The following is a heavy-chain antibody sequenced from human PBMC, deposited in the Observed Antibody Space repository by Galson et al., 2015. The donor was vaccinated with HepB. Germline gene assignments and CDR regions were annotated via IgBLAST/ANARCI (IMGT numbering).Heavy chain of an antibody. CDR2: INPNSDAT. Sequence: SAKVSCKASGYAFTGYYIHWVRQAPGQGLEWMGWINPNSDATNYAQKFQGRVTVTRDTSIGTAYMELSSLKAEDTAVYYCARDYFDSSSDYWGQGTLVTVSS. D-gene: IGHD3-22*01. CDR3: ARDYFDSSSDY. V-gene: IGHV1-2*02. CDR1: GYAFTGYY. J-gene: IGHJ4*02.